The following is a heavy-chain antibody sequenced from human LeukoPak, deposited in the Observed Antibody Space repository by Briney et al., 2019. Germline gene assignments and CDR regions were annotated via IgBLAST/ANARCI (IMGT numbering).Heavy chain of an antibody. Sequence: PGGSLRLSCAASGFTFSSYGMHWVRQAPGKGLEWVAFIRYDGSNKYYADSVKGRFTISRDNSKNTLYLQMNSLRAEDTAVYYCAKDAAFDYYGSGSYYGTFDYWGQGTLVTVSS. CDR3: AKDAAFDYYGSGSYYGTFDY. J-gene: IGHJ4*02. CDR1: GFTFSSYG. D-gene: IGHD3-10*01. V-gene: IGHV3-30*02. CDR2: IRYDGSNK.